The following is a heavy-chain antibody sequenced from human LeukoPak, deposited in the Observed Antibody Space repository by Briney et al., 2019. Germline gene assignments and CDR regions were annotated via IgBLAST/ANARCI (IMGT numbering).Heavy chain of an antibody. CDR3: ARVSGSVAQTDY. CDR1: GYTFTSYY. J-gene: IGHJ4*02. D-gene: IGHD4-23*01. CDR2: INPSGGST. Sequence: ASVEVSCKASGYTFTSYYMHWVRQAPGQGLEWMGIINPSGGSTSYAQKFQGRVTMTRDMSTSTVYMELSSLRSEDTAVYYCARVSGSVAQTDYWGQGTLVTVSS. V-gene: IGHV1-46*01.